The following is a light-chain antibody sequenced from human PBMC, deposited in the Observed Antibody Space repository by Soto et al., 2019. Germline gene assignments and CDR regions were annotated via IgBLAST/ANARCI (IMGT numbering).Light chain of an antibody. CDR2: EVS. J-gene: IGLJ1*01. V-gene: IGLV2-14*01. CDR3: QSYDSSHYV. Sequence: QSALTQPASVSGSPGQSITISCTGTSSDVGGYNYVSWYQQHPGKAPKLMIYEVSNRPSGVPDRFSGSKSGTSASLAITGLQAEDEADYYCQSYDSSHYVFGTGTKVTV. CDR1: SSDVGGYNY.